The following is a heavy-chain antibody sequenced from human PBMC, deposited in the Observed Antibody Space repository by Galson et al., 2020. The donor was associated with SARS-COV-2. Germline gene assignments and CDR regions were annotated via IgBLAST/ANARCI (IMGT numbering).Heavy chain of an antibody. CDR3: ARGHRGVVPSPVVGLGRLCAYYYLDG. D-gene: IGHD3-10*01. Sequence: SETLSLTCAVYGESFSGYSWSWIRQPPGKGLEWIGEINNSGNTNSSPSLKSRVTLSVDTSTNQFSLNLRSLTAADTGLYYCARGHRGVVPSPVVGLGRLCAYYYLDGRAKGTSCTVS. J-gene: IGHJ6*03. CDR2: INNSGNT. CDR1: GESFSGYS. V-gene: IGHV4-34*01.